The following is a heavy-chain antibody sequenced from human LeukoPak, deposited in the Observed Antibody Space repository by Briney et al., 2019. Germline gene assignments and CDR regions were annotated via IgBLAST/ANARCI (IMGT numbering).Heavy chain of an antibody. J-gene: IGHJ4*02. Sequence: ASVKVSCKASGYTFTNYYMHWVRQAPGQGLEWMGIINPSDGSTSYAQKFQGRVTVTRDTSTRTVYMELSSLTSEDTAVYYWARGHSSGWLNFDYWGQGTLVTVSS. CDR2: INPSDGST. CDR3: ARGHSSGWLNFDY. D-gene: IGHD6-19*01. CDR1: GYTFTNYY. V-gene: IGHV1-46*01.